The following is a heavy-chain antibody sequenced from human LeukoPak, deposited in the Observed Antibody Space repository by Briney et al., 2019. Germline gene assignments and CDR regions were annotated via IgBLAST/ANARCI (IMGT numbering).Heavy chain of an antibody. Sequence: GGSLRLSCAASGFTFSSYGMHWVRQAPGKGLEGVAVIWYDGSNKYYADSVKGRFTIPRDNSKNTLYLQMNSLRAEDTAVYYCAKDGVGANAFDIWGQGTMVTVSS. D-gene: IGHD1-26*01. J-gene: IGHJ3*02. CDR3: AKDGVGANAFDI. CDR2: IWYDGSNK. V-gene: IGHV3-33*06. CDR1: GFTFSSYG.